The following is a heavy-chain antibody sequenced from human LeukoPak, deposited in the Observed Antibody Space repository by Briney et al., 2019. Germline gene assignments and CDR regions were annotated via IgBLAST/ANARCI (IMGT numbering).Heavy chain of an antibody. V-gene: IGHV4-4*07. Sequence: SETLSLTCSVSGGSISGYYWSWIRQPAEKGLEWIGRIYSSGYTNYNPSLKSRVTMSVDTSKNQFSLKLSSVTAADTAVYYCARGEHDFDSWGQGTLVTVSS. CDR3: ARGEHDFDS. J-gene: IGHJ4*02. D-gene: IGHD1/OR15-1a*01. CDR1: GGSISGYY. CDR2: IYSSGYT.